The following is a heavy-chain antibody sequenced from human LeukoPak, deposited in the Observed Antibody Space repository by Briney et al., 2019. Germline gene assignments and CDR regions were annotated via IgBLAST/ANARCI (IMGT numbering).Heavy chain of an antibody. J-gene: IGHJ4*02. CDR1: GFTFVSYP. V-gene: IGHV3-30-3*01. D-gene: IGHD2-2*01. CDR3: AAASIVVVPAAFDY. Sequence: GGSLRLSCAASGFTFVSYPMHWVRQAPGKGLEWVAVISYDGTNQFYADSVKGRFTISRDNFRNTLHLHMDSLRAEDTGVYYCAAASIVVVPAAFDYWGQGTLVTVSS. CDR2: ISYDGTNQ.